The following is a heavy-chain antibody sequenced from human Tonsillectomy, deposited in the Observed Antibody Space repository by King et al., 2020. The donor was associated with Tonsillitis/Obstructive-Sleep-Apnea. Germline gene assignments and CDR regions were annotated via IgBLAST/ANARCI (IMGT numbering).Heavy chain of an antibody. CDR3: AREIPSEFWSGYPGGGDALDI. V-gene: IGHV1-8*01. Sequence: QLVQSGAEVKKPGASVKVSCKASGYTFTSYDITWVRKATGQGLEWMGWMNPNSGNTGYAQKFQGRVTMTRDTSISTAYMELSSLRSEDTAVYYCAREIPSEFWSGYPGGGDALDIWGQGTTVTVSS. CDR1: GYTFTSYD. D-gene: IGHD3-3*01. CDR2: MNPNSGNT. J-gene: IGHJ3*02.